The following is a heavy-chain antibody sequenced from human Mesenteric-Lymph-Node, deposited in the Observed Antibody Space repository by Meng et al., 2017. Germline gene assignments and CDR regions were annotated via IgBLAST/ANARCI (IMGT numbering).Heavy chain of an antibody. CDR2: INTSGST. J-gene: IGHJ6*02. CDR3: ARGYNLVWGSYRLTGGMDV. CDR1: AGSFSGYY. Sequence: SETLSLTCAVYAGSFSGYYWSWIRQLPGKWPEWIGAINTSGSTNYNPSLKSRVTISVDTAKNQSSLKLSSVTAADTAVYYCARGYNLVWGSYRLTGGMDVWGQGTTVTVSS. D-gene: IGHD3-16*02. V-gene: IGHV4-34*01.